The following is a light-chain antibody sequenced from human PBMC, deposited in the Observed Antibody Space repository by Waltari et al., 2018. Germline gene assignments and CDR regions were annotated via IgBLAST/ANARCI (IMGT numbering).Light chain of an antibody. CDR3: QQYYGTPCT. V-gene: IGKV4-1*01. Sequence: DIVMTQSPDSLAVSLVERATINCKSSQSVLYSSNNKNYLAWYQQKPGQPPKLLIYWASTRESGVPDRFSGSGSGTDFTLTISSLQAEDVAVYYCQQYYGTPCTFGGGTKVEMK. CDR1: QSVLYSSNNKNY. CDR2: WAS. J-gene: IGKJ4*01.